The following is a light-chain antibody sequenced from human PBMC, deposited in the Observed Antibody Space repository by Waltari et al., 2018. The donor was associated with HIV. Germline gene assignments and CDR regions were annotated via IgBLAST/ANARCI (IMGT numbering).Light chain of an antibody. Sequence: QSVLTQPPSVSAAPGQKVTISCSVRSSTIRHIYLSWYQQFPGTAPKPVIYDNNKRPSGIPDRFSGSKSGTSATLDITGLQTGDEADYYCGTWDSSLSAGVFGGGTKLTVL. J-gene: IGLJ2*01. CDR1: SSTIRHIY. CDR2: DNN. V-gene: IGLV1-51*01. CDR3: GTWDSSLSAGV.